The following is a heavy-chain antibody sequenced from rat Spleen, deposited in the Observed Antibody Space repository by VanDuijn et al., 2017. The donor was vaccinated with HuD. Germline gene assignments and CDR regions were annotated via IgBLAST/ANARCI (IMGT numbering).Heavy chain of an antibody. D-gene: IGHD1-9*01. CDR3: ARRHYGYTDYFDY. CDR2: ISYDGDTT. Sequence: EVQLVESDGGLVQPGRSMKLSCAASRFTFSNYDMAWVRQAPKKGLEWVAYISYDGDTTYYRDSVKGRFTISRDNVLGTLHLQMDSLRSEDTATYYCARRHYGYTDYFDYWGQGVMVTVSS. J-gene: IGHJ2*01. CDR1: RFTFSNYD. V-gene: IGHV5-25*01.